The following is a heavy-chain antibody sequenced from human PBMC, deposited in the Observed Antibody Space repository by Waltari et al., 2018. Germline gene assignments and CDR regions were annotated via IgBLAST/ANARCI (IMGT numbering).Heavy chain of an antibody. D-gene: IGHD3-10*01. V-gene: IGHV4-34*01. J-gene: IGHJ5*02. Sequence: QVQLQQCGAGLLKPSETLSLTSPFTCGSLRGYYLSWLPQPPGKGLEWIGEINHSGSTNYNPSLKSRVTISVDTSKNQFSLKLSSVTAADTAVYYCARGPLLWRRGQGFDPWGQGTLVTVSS. CDR3: ARGPLLWRRGQGFDP. CDR2: INHSGST. CDR1: CGSLRGYY.